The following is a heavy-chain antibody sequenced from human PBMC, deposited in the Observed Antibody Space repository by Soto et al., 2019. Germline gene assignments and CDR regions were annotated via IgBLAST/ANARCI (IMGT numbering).Heavy chain of an antibody. CDR3: AKPGYLEQWLVRGYFDY. CDR1: GFTFSSYA. J-gene: IGHJ4*02. CDR2: ISSSGGTT. D-gene: IGHD6-19*01. V-gene: IGHV3-23*01. Sequence: GGSLRLSCAASGFTFSSYAMSWVRQAPGKGLEWVSAISSSGGTTHYADSVKGRFIISRDNSKDTLYLQMDSLRAEDTAVYYCAKPGYLEQWLVRGYFDYWGQGTMVTVSS.